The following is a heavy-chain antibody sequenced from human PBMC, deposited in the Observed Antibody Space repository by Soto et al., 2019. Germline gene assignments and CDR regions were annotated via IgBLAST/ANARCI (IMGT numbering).Heavy chain of an antibody. CDR3: ANDIGYCSGGSCYYFDY. CDR1: GFTLRNYG. Sequence: EVQLLESGEGLVQPGGSLRLSCAASGFTLRNYGMNWVRQAPGKGLEWVSTISGSGGSTYYADSVKGRFTISRDNSKNMLYLQMNSLRAEDTAVYYCANDIGYCSGGSCYYFDYWGQGTLVTVSS. CDR2: ISGSGGST. V-gene: IGHV3-23*01. J-gene: IGHJ4*02. D-gene: IGHD2-15*01.